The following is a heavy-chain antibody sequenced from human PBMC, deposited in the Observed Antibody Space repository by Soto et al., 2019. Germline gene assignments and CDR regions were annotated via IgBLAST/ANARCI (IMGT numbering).Heavy chain of an antibody. CDR1: GFTFSRYG. CDR2: IWNDGSKQ. Sequence: VGSLRLSCVASGFTFSRYGMHWVRQAPGKGLEWVAVIWNDGSKQVYDDSVKGRFTISRDNSKNTLYLEMDSLRDEDTSVYYCARDDDYEANAIDLWGQGTLVTVS. J-gene: IGHJ5*02. V-gene: IGHV3-33*01. CDR3: ARDDDYEANAIDL. D-gene: IGHD4-17*01.